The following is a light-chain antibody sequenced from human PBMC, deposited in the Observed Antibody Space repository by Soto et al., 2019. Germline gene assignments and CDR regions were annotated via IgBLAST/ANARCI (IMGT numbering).Light chain of an antibody. V-gene: IGLV2-14*01. CDR3: SSYTGSTLYV. Sequence: QSALTQPASVSGSPGQSITISCTGTSSDVGGYNYVSWYQQHPGKAPKLMIYEVSNRPSGVSHRFSGSKSGNMASLTISGLQAEDEADYYCSSYTGSTLYVFGTGTKLTVL. CDR2: EVS. CDR1: SSDVGGYNY. J-gene: IGLJ1*01.